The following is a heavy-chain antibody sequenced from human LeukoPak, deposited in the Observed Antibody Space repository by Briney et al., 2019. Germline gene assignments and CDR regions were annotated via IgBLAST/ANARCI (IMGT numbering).Heavy chain of an antibody. CDR2: INPNSGGT. Sequence: GASVKVSCKASGYTFTGYYMHWVRQAPGQGLEWMRRINPNSGGTNYAQKFQGRVTMTRDTSISTAYMELSRLRSDDTAVYYCARVLARINYYDSSGYLNWFDPWGQGTLVTVSS. J-gene: IGHJ5*02. CDR3: ARVLARINYYDSSGYLNWFDP. CDR1: GYTFTGYY. D-gene: IGHD3-22*01. V-gene: IGHV1-2*06.